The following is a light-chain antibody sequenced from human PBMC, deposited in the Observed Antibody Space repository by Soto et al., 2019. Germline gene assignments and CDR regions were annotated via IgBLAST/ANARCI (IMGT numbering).Light chain of an antibody. CDR3: QQYNKWPYT. V-gene: IGKV3-15*01. CDR1: QSVSSN. Sequence: EIVMTQSPATLSVSPGERATLSCRASQSVSSNLAWYQQKPGQATRLLIYGASTRATGIPARFSGSGSGTEFSLTISSLQSEDFAVYYCQQYNKWPYTFGQGTKLEIK. J-gene: IGKJ2*01. CDR2: GAS.